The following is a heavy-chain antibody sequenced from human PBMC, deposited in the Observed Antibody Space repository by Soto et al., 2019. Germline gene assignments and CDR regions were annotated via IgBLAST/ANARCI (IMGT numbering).Heavy chain of an antibody. D-gene: IGHD3-3*02. V-gene: IGHV1-2*02. CDR3: GRGRSGQIVIFY. J-gene: IGHJ4*02. Sequence: ASVKVSCQTSGYTFTGHYIHWVRQAPQQGPEWMGEIGPESGATRYAQKLRGRVTMTMDTSITTVYMELKNLSLDDTDVYYCGRGRSGQIVIFYWGQGTPVTVSS. CDR1: GYTFTGHY. CDR2: IGPESGAT.